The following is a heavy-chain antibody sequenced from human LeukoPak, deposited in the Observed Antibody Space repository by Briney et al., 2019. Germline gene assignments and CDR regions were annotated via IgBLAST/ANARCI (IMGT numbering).Heavy chain of an antibody. CDR2: IYYSGST. V-gene: IGHV4-59*01. CDR3: ARSVEGYCSGGSCYSYYYYMDV. CDR1: GGSFSGYY. D-gene: IGHD2-15*01. J-gene: IGHJ6*03. Sequence: SETLSLTCAVYGGSFSGYYWSWIRQPPGKGLEWIGYIYYSGSTNYNPSLKSRVTISVDTSKNQFSLKLSSVTAADTAVYYCARSVEGYCSGGSCYSYYYYMDVWGKGTTVTISS.